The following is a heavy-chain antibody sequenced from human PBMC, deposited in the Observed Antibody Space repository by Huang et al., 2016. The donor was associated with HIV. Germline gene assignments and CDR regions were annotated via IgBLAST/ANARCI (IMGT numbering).Heavy chain of an antibody. V-gene: IGHV5-51*03. D-gene: IGHD5-18*01. CDR1: GFSFTSYW. CDR2: IFPGNAKT. J-gene: IGHJ4*02. CDR3: AIHDSNDFTFDD. Sequence: EVQLVQSGVEVKKPGESLKISCKGSGFSFTSYWIGWVRQMPGKGLEGMGIIFPGNAKTFYIPSFQGQVTIAADKYTRTAYLQWSSLKASDSAIYYCAIHDSNDFTFDDWGQGTLVAVSS.